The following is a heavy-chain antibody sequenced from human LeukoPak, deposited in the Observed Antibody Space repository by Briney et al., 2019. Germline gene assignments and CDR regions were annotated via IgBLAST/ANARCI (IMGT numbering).Heavy chain of an antibody. Sequence: GSLRLSCAASGITFSNAWMTWVRQPPGKGLEWIGEINHSGSTNYNPSLKSRVTISVDTSKNQFSLKLSSVTAADTAVYYCARGRDYYDSSGYYYRPSRGMSKTYYFDYWGQGTLVTVSS. CDR1: GITFSNAW. J-gene: IGHJ4*02. V-gene: IGHV4-34*01. CDR2: INHSGST. CDR3: ARGRDYYDSSGYYYRPSRGMSKTYYFDY. D-gene: IGHD3-22*01.